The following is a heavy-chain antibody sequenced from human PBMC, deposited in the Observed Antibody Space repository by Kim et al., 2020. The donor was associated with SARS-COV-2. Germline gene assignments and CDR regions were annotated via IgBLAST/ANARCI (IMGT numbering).Heavy chain of an antibody. D-gene: IGHD2-15*01. V-gene: IGHV4-30-4*01. CDR2: IYYSGST. Sequence: SETLSLTCTVSGGSISSGDYYWSWIRQPPGKGLEWIGYIYYSGSTYYNPSLKSRVTISVDTSKNQFSLKLSSVTAADTAVYYCARGRLEQNPGYCSGGSCYLPFDYWGQGTLVTVSS. CDR3: ARGRLEQNPGYCSGGSCYLPFDY. CDR1: GGSISSGDYY. J-gene: IGHJ4*02.